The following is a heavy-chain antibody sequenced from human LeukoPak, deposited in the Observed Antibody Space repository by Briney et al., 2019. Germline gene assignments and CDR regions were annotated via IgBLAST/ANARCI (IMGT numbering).Heavy chain of an antibody. Sequence: PGGSLRLSCAASGFTFSRYGMHWVRQAPGKGLEWVAVIWYDGSNENYADSAKGRFTISRDNSKNTLYLQMSSLRAEDTAVFYCARDQGIYSASSGPIDYWGQGTLVTVSS. V-gene: IGHV3-33*01. D-gene: IGHD6-6*01. CDR2: IWYDGSNE. CDR1: GFTFSRYG. J-gene: IGHJ4*02. CDR3: ARDQGIYSASSGPIDY.